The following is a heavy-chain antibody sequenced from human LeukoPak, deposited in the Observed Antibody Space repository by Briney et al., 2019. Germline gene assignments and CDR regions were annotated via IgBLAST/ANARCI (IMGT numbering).Heavy chain of an antibody. J-gene: IGHJ4*02. V-gene: IGHV1-2*02. Sequence: ASVKVSCKASGYTFTGYYMHWVRQAPGQGLEWMGWINPNSGGTNYAQKFQGRVTMTRDTSISTAYMELSRLRSDDTAVYYCASLEISGYGSSWYDYWGQGTLVTVSS. CDR1: GYTFTGYY. CDR2: INPNSGGT. CDR3: ASLEISGYGSSWYDY. D-gene: IGHD6-13*01.